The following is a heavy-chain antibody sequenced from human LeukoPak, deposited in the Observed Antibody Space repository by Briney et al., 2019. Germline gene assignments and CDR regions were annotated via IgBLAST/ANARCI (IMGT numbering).Heavy chain of an antibody. CDR1: GYSFTRYW. V-gene: IGHV5-51*01. CDR2: IYPGDSDT. J-gene: IGHJ3*02. Sequence: GESLKISYKGSGYSFTRYWIGWVRQMPGNGLEWMGIIYPGDSDTRYSPSFQGQVTISADKSISTAYLQWSSLKASDTAMYYCARGGPHYFDSSGYSDAFDIWGQGTMVTVSS. CDR3: ARGGPHYFDSSGYSDAFDI. D-gene: IGHD3-22*01.